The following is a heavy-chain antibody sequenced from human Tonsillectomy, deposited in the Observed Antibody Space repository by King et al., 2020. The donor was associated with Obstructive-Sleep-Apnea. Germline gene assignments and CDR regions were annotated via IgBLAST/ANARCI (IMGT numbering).Heavy chain of an antibody. D-gene: IGHD3-22*01. CDR2: ISGSGGST. CDR1: GFTFSSYG. J-gene: IGHJ4*02. V-gene: IGHV3-23*04. Sequence: VQLVESGGGLVQPGGSLRLSCAASGFTFSSYGMSWVRQAPGKGLEWVSAISGSGGSTYYADSVKGRFTISRDNSKNTLYLQMNSLRAEDTAVYYCEKDYYDSSGYYDYWGQGTLVTVSS. CDR3: EKDYYDSSGYYDY.